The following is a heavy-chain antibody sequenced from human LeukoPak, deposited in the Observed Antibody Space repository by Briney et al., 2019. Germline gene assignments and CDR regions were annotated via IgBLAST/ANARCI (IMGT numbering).Heavy chain of an antibody. CDR1: GGSISSSSYY. J-gene: IGHJ5*02. V-gene: IGHV4-39*07. D-gene: IGHD5-18*01. CDR2: IYYSGST. Sequence: SETLSLTCTVSGGSISSSSYYWGWIRQPPGKGLEWIGSIYYSGSTYYNPSLKSRVTISVDTSKNQFSLKLSSVTAADTAVYYCARVGYSYGLNWFDPWGQGTLVTVSS. CDR3: ARVGYSYGLNWFDP.